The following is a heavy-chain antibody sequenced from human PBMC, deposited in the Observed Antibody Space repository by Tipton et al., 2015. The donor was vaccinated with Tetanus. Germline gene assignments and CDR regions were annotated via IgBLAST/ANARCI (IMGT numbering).Heavy chain of an antibody. Sequence: TLSLTCTVSGAFISNSAYYWGWIRQHPGKGLEWIGTIYYSGSTYYNPSLNSRVAISIDTSKNLFSLKVNSLTAADTAVYYCARTFFITGSRIRGGGPFDMWGQGTLVTVSS. CDR1: GAFISNSAYY. V-gene: IGHV4-39*01. D-gene: IGHD1-20*01. CDR3: ARTFFITGSRIRGGGPFDM. J-gene: IGHJ3*02. CDR2: IYYSGST.